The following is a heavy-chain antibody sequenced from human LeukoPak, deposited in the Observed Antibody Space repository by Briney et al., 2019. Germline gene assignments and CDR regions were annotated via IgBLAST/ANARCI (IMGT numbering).Heavy chain of an antibody. CDR3: ARGSGYLETFDY. Sequence: GGSLRLSCAASGFTFSSYAMHWDRQAPGKGLEWVAVISYDGSNKYYADSVKGRFTISRDNSRNTLYLQMNSLRAEDTAVYYCARGSGYLETFDYWGQGTLVTVSS. V-gene: IGHV3-30*04. D-gene: IGHD3-22*01. CDR2: ISYDGSNK. CDR1: GFTFSSYA. J-gene: IGHJ4*02.